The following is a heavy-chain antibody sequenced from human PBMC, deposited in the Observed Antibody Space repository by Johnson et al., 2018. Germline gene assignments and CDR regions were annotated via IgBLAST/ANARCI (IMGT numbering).Heavy chain of an antibody. CDR3: GGYSSMDV. Sequence: VQLVQSGGGLIQXGGSLRLSCAASGFTVSHNYMTWVRQAPGKGLEWVALIHSGGSTHYANPGKGRFTISRDNSKNTLYLQMDSRRAEDTAVYYCGGYSSMDVWGQGATVTVSS. V-gene: IGHV3-53*01. D-gene: IGHD6-25*01. J-gene: IGHJ6*02. CDR2: IHSGGST. CDR1: GFTVSHNY.